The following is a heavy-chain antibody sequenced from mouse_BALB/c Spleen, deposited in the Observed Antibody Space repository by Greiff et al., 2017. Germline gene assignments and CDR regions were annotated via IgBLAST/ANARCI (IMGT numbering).Heavy chain of an antibody. V-gene: IGHV10-1*02. CDR2: IRSKSNNYAT. J-gene: IGHJ2*01. CDR1: GFTFNTYA. CDR3: VRQWSYYGNYVSYFDY. D-gene: IGHD2-10*01. Sequence: DVQLVESGGGLVQPKGSLKLSCAASGFTFNTYAMNWVRQAPGKGLEWVARIRSKSNNYATYYADSVKDRFTISRDDSQSMLYLQMNNLKTEDTAMYYCVRQWSYYGNYVSYFDYWGQGTTLTVSS.